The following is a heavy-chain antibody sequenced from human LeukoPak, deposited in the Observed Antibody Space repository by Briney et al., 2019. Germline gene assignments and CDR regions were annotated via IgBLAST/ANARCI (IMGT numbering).Heavy chain of an antibody. V-gene: IGHV4-59*11. J-gene: IGHJ4*02. D-gene: IGHD1/OR15-1a*01. CDR3: GRGLKGNSLNDY. CDR1: GGSISSHY. Sequence: SETLSLTCTVSGGSISSHYWSWIRQPPGKGLEWIGYIYYSGSTNYNPSLKSRVTISVDTSKNQFSLKLSSVTAADTAVYYCGRGLKGNSLNDYWGQGTLVTVSS. CDR2: IYYSGST.